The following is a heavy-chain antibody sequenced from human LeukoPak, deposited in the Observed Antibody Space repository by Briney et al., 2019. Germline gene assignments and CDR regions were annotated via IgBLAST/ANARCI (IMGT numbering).Heavy chain of an antibody. Sequence: ASVKVSCKASGYAFSSYGIGWVRQAPGQGLEWMGWVGPYNRKTNYSQKFQGRVTMTTDTSTNTAYLELRTLRSDDTAVYYCARGAPRGVWNFYFDYWGQGTLVAVSS. CDR2: VGPYNRKT. CDR1: GYAFSSYG. V-gene: IGHV1-18*01. D-gene: IGHD1-7*01. CDR3: ARGAPRGVWNFYFDY. J-gene: IGHJ4*02.